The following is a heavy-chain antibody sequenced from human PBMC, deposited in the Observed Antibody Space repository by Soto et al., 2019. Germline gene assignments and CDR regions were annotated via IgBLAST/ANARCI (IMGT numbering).Heavy chain of an antibody. J-gene: IGHJ4*02. D-gene: IGHD2-15*01. V-gene: IGHV1-18*01. Sequence: ASVKVSCKASGYTFTSYGISWVRQAPGQGLEWMGWISAYNGNTNYAQKLQGRVTMTTDTSTSTAYMELRSLRSDDTAVYYCARVRDIVVVVAAKPKYYFDYWGQGTPVTVSS. CDR1: GYTFTSYG. CDR2: ISAYNGNT. CDR3: ARVRDIVVVVAAKPKYYFDY.